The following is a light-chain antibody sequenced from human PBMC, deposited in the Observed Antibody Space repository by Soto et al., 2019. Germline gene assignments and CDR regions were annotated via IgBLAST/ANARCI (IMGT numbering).Light chain of an antibody. Sequence: QSVLTQPPSVSGAPGQRVTISCTGSGSTFGAGYDVHWYQQLPGSAPKLLISDNSNRPSGVPDRFSGSKSGTSASLAISGLQAEDEADYYCQSYDSSLSVIFGGGTNSPS. J-gene: IGLJ2*01. CDR1: GSTFGAGYD. V-gene: IGLV1-40*01. CDR2: DNS. CDR3: QSYDSSLSVI.